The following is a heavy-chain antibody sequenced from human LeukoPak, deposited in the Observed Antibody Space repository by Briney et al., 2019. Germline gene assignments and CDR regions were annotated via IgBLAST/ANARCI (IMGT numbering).Heavy chain of an antibody. CDR1: DYTFTKYG. V-gene: IGHV1-18*01. CDR2: ISTYNGNT. Sequence: GASVKVSCKASDYTFTKYGISWVRQAPGQGLEWMGWISTYNGNTMYPQKLQGIVTMTTDTFTSTDSMELRSLTSDDTAIYYCARDAYDYWGQGTLVTVSS. CDR3: ARDAYDY. J-gene: IGHJ4*02.